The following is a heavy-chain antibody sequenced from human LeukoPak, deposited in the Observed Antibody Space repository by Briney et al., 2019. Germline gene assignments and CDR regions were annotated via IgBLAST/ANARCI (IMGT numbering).Heavy chain of an antibody. J-gene: IGHJ4*02. D-gene: IGHD5-18*01. CDR1: GFTFSSYG. CDR3: AKERDTAMVTIDY. CDR2: IRYDGSNK. V-gene: IGHV3-30*02. Sequence: PGGSLRLSCAASGFTFSSYGMHWVRQAPGKGLEWAAFIRYDGSNKYYADSVKGRFTISRDNSKNTLYLQMNSLRAEDTAVYYCAKERDTAMVTIDYWGQGTLVTVSS.